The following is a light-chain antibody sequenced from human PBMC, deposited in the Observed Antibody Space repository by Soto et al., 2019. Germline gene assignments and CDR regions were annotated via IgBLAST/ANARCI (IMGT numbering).Light chain of an antibody. CDR1: QTVSSNY. J-gene: IGKJ1*01. V-gene: IGKV3-20*01. Sequence: EIVLTQSPGTLSLSPGERATLSCRASQTVSSNYLAWFQQKGVQAPRLLTFGASSRAAGIPDRFSGSVSGTDFIRTISRLEREDFAVYYCQHYGSSWTFCQGTKVEI. CDR2: GAS. CDR3: QHYGSSWT.